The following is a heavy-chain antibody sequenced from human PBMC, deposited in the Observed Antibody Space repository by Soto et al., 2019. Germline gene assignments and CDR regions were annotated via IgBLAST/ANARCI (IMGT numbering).Heavy chain of an antibody. J-gene: IGHJ5*02. Sequence: QVQLQQWGAGLLKPSETLSLTCAVYGGSFSGYYWSWIRQPPGKGLEWIGEINHSGSTNYNPSRKSRVTISVDTSKHQFSLKLSSVTAADTAVYYCARIIVATAGGWFDPWGQGTLVTVSS. V-gene: IGHV4-34*01. CDR1: GGSFSGYY. D-gene: IGHD5-12*01. CDR2: INHSGST. CDR3: ARIIVATAGGWFDP.